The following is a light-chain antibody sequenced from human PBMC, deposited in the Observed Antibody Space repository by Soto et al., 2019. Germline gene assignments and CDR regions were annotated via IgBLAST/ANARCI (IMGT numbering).Light chain of an antibody. V-gene: IGKV1-27*01. CDR2: GAS. Sequence: DIQMTQSPSSLTASVGDRVTISCRASQSFSNSLAWYQQKPGKVPTLLIYGASILQSGVPSRFSGSGSGTEFTLTISSLQPEDVATYYCQMYDSAPLTFGGGTKVEIK. CDR3: QMYDSAPLT. J-gene: IGKJ4*01. CDR1: QSFSNS.